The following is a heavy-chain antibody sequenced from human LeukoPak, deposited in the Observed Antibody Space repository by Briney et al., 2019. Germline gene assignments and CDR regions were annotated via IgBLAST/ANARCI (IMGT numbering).Heavy chain of an antibody. CDR1: GCSISSGAYS. CDR2: IYHSGST. V-gene: IGHV4-30-2*01. Sequence: SETLSLTCAVSGCSISSGAYSWSWIRQPPGKGLEWIGYIYHSGSTYYNPSLKSRVTISVDRSKNQFSLKLSSVTAADTAVYYCARTNSDPYFDYWGQGTLVTVSS. CDR3: ARTNSDPYFDY. J-gene: IGHJ4*02. D-gene: IGHD3-10*01.